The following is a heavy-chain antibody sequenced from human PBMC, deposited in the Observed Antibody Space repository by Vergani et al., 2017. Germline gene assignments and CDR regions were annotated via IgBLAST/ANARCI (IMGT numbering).Heavy chain of an antibody. Sequence: VQLVESGGGLVQPGRSLRLSCTASGFTFGDYAMSWFRQAPGKGLEWVSYISSSSSYTNYADSVKGRFTISRDNAKNSLYLQMNSLRAEDTAVYYCAREGQVQEPGTDYSSSWPKAPRFDPWGQGTLVTVSS. V-gene: IGHV3-11*05. CDR1: GFTFGDYA. CDR2: ISSSSSYT. J-gene: IGHJ5*02. D-gene: IGHD6-13*01. CDR3: AREGQVQEPGTDYSSSWPKAPRFDP.